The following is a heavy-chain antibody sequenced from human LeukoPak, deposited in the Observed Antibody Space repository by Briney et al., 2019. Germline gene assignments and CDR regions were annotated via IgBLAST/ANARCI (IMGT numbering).Heavy chain of an antibody. J-gene: IGHJ4*02. CDR2: INPSGGST. CDR3: ARGSGSYYGTD. CDR1: GYTFTIYY. V-gene: IGHV1-46*01. Sequence: ASVNVSCKASGYTFTIYYMHWVRQAPGQGLEWMGIINPSGGSTSYAQKFQGRVTMTRDTSTSTVYMELSSLRSEDTAVYYCARGSGSYYGTDWGQGTLVTVSS. D-gene: IGHD1-26*01.